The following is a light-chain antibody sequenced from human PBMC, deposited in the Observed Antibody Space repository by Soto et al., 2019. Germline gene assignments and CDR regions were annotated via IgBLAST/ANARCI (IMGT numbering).Light chain of an antibody. V-gene: IGLV2-14*01. CDR3: SSYTSGSTQAV. Sequence: QSALTQPASVSGSPGQSITISCTGTSSDIGDYNYVSWYQQHPGKAPKLMIYDVSNRPSGVSNRFSGSKSGNTASLTISGLQADDEADYYCSSYTSGSTQAVFGGGTQLTVL. J-gene: IGLJ7*01. CDR2: DVS. CDR1: SSDIGDYNY.